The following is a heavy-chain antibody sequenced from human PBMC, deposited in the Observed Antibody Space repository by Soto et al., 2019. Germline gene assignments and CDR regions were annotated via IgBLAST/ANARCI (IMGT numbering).Heavy chain of an antibody. CDR1: CYTFTSYG. CDR3: AREREDIVVAGGAFDI. D-gene: IGHD2-15*01. CDR2: ISAYNGNT. Sequence: GASVKVSCKASCYTFTSYGISWVRQAPGQGLEWMGWISAYNGNTNYAQKLQGRVTMTTDTSTSTAYMELRSLRSDDTAVYYCAREREDIVVAGGAFDIWGQGTMVTVSS. V-gene: IGHV1-18*01. J-gene: IGHJ3*02.